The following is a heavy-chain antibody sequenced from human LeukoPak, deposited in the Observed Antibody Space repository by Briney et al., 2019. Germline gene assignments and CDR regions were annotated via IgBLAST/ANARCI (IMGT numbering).Heavy chain of an antibody. D-gene: IGHD1-26*01. J-gene: IGHJ4*02. CDR2: INHSGST. CDR3: ARGVRYSGSYNY. V-gene: IGHV4-34*01. CDR1: GGSFSGYY. Sequence: PSETLSLTCAVYGGSFSGYYGSWIRQPPGKGLEWIGEINHSGSTTYNPSLKSRVTISVDTSNNQFSLKLSSVTAADTAVYYCARGVRYSGSYNYWGQGTLVTVSS.